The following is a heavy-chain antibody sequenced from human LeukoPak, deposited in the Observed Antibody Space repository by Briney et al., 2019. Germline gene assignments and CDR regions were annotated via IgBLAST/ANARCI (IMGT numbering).Heavy chain of an antibody. V-gene: IGHV3-74*01. CDR3: ARIRSGWYHDY. Sequence: GGSLRLSCAASGFTLSSYWMYWVRQAPGKGLVWVSRINSDGRTTRYADSVKGRFTISRDNAKNTLYLQMNSLRVEDTAVYYCARIRSGWYHDYWGQGTLVTVSS. CDR1: GFTLSSYW. J-gene: IGHJ4*02. CDR2: INSDGRTT. D-gene: IGHD6-19*01.